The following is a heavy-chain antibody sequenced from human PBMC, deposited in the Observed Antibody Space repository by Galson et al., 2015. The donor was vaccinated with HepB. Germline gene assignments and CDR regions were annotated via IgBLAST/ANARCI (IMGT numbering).Heavy chain of an antibody. V-gene: IGHV1-3*01. J-gene: IGHJ4*02. CDR3: ARSGRFGIAAADHGLY. D-gene: IGHD6-13*01. CDR2: INVGNGNT. Sequence: SVKVSCKASGYTFTMYAMHWVRQAPGQRPEWMGWINVGNGNTKYSQKFQGRVTITRDTSASTAYMELGSLKSEDTAVYYCARSGRFGIAAADHGLYWGPGTLVTVSS. CDR1: GYTFTMYA.